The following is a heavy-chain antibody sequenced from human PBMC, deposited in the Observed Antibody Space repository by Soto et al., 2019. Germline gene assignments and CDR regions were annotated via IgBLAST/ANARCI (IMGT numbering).Heavy chain of an antibody. CDR2: ISAYNGNT. D-gene: IGHD3-3*01. J-gene: IGHJ5*02. Sequence: QVQLVQSGAEVKKPGASVKVSCKASGYTFTSYGISWVRQAPGQGLEWMGWISAYNGNTNYAQKLQVRVTMTTDTSLSTAYIELRSLRSDDTAVYSCSRDRPHYDFWSGYSNWFDPWGPGTLVTVSS. CDR3: SRDRPHYDFWSGYSNWFDP. V-gene: IGHV1-18*01. CDR1: GYTFTSYG.